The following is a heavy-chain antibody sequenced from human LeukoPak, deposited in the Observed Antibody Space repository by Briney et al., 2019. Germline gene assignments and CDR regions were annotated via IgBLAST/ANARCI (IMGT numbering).Heavy chain of an antibody. Sequence: PSETLSLTCAVYGGSFSGHYWSWIRQPPGKGLEWIGEINHSGSTNYSPSLKSRVTMSVDTSKNQFSLKLSSVTAADTAVYYCARDYDILTGYSDYWGQGTLVTVSS. V-gene: IGHV4-34*01. CDR2: INHSGST. CDR3: ARDYDILTGYSDY. J-gene: IGHJ4*02. CDR1: GGSFSGHY. D-gene: IGHD3-9*01.